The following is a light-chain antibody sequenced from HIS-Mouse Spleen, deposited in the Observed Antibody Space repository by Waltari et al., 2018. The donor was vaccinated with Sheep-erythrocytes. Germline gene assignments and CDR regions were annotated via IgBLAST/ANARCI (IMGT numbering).Light chain of an antibody. V-gene: IGKV1-9*01. CDR2: AAS. CDR3: QQLNSYPHT. CDR1: QGISSY. Sequence: DIQVTQSPSLLSASVGDRVTITCRASQGISSYLAWHQQKPGKAPKLLIYAASTLQSGVPSRFSGSGSGTEFTLTISSLQPEDFATYYCQQLNSYPHTFGQGTKLEIK. J-gene: IGKJ2*01.